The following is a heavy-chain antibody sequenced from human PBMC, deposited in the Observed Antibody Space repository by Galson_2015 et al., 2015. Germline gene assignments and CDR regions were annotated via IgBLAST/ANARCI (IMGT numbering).Heavy chain of an antibody. CDR3: ARGVNGDQGY. CDR2: INSDGNII. D-gene: IGHD4-17*01. J-gene: IGHJ4*02. V-gene: IGHV3-74*03. CDR1: GFTFSSYW. Sequence: SLRLSCAASGFTFSSYWMHWVRQAPGTGLAWVSRINSDGNIITYADSVKGRFTISRDNAKNTLYLQMNSLRAEDTAVYYCARGVNGDQGYWGQGTLVTVSS.